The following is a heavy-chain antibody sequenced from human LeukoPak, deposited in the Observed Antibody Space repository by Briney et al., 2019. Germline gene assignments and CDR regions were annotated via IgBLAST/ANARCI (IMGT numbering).Heavy chain of an antibody. CDR3: ARDLVGGYCGGGSCYGP. CDR1: GFTFDDYA. J-gene: IGHJ4*02. V-gene: IGHV3-9*01. CDR2: ISWNSGSI. D-gene: IGHD2-15*01. Sequence: GGSLRLSCAASGFTFDDYAMHWVRQAPGKGLEWVSGISWNSGSIGYADSVKGRFTISRDNAKNSLYLQMNSLRAEDTAVYYCARDLVGGYCGGGSCYGPWGQGTLVTVSS.